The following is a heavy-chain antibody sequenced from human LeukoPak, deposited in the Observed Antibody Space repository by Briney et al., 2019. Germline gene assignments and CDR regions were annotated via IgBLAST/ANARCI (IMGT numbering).Heavy chain of an antibody. CDR1: GGSISSSSYY. Sequence: PSETLSLTCTVSGGSISSSSYYWGWIRQPPGKGLEWIGSIYYSGSTYYNPSLKSRVTISVDTSKNQFSLKLSSVTAADTAVYYCARDIQGEVGATQGRAFDIWGQGTMVTVSS. V-gene: IGHV4-39*07. CDR2: IYYSGST. D-gene: IGHD1-26*01. J-gene: IGHJ3*02. CDR3: ARDIQGEVGATQGRAFDI.